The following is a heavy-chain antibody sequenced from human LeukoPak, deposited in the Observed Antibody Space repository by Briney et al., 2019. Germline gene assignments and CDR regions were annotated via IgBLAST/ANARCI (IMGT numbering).Heavy chain of an antibody. Sequence: GRSLRLSCAASGLTFDDYVMHWVRQAPGKGLEGVSGISWNSGSIGYADSVKGRFTISIDNAKNSLSLQTDSLRAEDTALYYCAKEGYDGSGYYYFDYWGQGTRVTVSS. CDR1: GLTFDDYV. V-gene: IGHV3-9*01. J-gene: IGHJ4*02. D-gene: IGHD3-22*01. CDR2: ISWNSGSI. CDR3: AKEGYDGSGYYYFDY.